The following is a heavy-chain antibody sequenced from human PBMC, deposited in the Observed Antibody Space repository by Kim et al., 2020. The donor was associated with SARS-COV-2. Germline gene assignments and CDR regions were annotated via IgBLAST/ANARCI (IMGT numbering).Heavy chain of an antibody. CDR3: ARDQTLLWFGEFLPRNYFDY. D-gene: IGHD3-10*01. Sequence: GGSLRLSCAASGFTFSSYSMNWVRQAPGKGLEWVSSISSSSSYIYYADSVKGRFTISRDNAKNSLYLQVNSLRAEDTAVYYCARDQTLLWFGEFLPRNYFDYWGQGNLVTVSS. CDR1: GFTFSSYS. V-gene: IGHV3-21*01. CDR2: ISSSSSYI. J-gene: IGHJ4*02.